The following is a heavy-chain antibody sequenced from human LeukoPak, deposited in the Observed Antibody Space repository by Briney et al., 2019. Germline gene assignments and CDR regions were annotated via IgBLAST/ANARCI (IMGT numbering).Heavy chain of an antibody. CDR1: GFTVSGSS. D-gene: IGHD3-16*01. Sequence: PGGSLRLSCAASGFTVSGSSLHWVRQASGKGLEWVGRVRSKADNYATAYSASVQGRFTVSRDDSKNTAYLQMNSLRAEDTAVYYCARDHDEGYGMDVWGQGTTVTVSS. CDR3: ARDHDEGYGMDV. J-gene: IGHJ6*02. V-gene: IGHV3-73*01. CDR2: VRSKADNYAT.